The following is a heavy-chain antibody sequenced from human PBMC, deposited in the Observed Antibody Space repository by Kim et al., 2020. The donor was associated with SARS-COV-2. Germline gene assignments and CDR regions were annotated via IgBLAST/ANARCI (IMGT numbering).Heavy chain of an antibody. V-gene: IGHV3-73*01. CDR2: IETKANSSAT. D-gene: IGHD3-22*01. Sequence: GGSLRLSCAASGFAFSGFAMHWVRQASGKGLDWVGRIETKANSSATTYAASVKGRFTVSRDDSTNAEDLQMNSLKAEDTAVYYCVSRIYDSSGSVDVWGQGTPVNVSS. CDR3: VSRIYDSSGSVDV. J-gene: IGHJ6*02. CDR1: GFAFSGFA.